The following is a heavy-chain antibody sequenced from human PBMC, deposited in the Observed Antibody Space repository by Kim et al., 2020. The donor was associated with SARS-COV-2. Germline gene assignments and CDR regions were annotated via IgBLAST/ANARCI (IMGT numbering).Heavy chain of an antibody. CDR2: IYSGGST. CDR1: GFTVSSNY. Sequence: GGSLRLSCAASGFTVSSNYMSWVRQAPGKGLEWVSVIYSGGSTYYADSVKGRFTIPRHNSKNTLYLQMNSLRAEDTAVYYCARDPRFGGSYSDYWGQGTLVTVSS. D-gene: IGHD1-26*01. CDR3: ARDPRFGGSYSDY. V-gene: IGHV3-53*04. J-gene: IGHJ4*02.